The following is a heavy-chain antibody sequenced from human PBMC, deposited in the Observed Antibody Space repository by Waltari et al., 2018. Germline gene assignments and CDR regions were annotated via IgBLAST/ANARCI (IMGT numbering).Heavy chain of an antibody. Sequence: QVQLVESGGGVVQPGGSLRLSCAASGFTFSSYGMHWVRQAPGKGLEWVAFIRYDGSNKYYADSVKGRFTISRDNSKNTLYLQMNSLRAEDTAVYYCAKVAEWFRELEDWGQGTLVTVSS. J-gene: IGHJ4*02. CDR2: IRYDGSNK. CDR1: GFTFSSYG. D-gene: IGHD3-10*01. V-gene: IGHV3-30*02. CDR3: AKVAEWFRELED.